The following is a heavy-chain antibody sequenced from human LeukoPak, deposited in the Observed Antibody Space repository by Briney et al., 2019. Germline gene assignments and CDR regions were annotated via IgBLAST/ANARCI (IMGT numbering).Heavy chain of an antibody. CDR3: ARDKITMVRGVITSSYYYYGMDV. J-gene: IGHJ6*02. Sequence: PGKSLRLSCAASGFTFSGYGMHWVRQAPGKGLEWVTVIWSDGSNKYYADSVKGRFTISRDNSKNTLYLQMNSLRAEDTAVYYCARDKITMVRGVITSSYYYYGMDVWGQGTTVTVSS. V-gene: IGHV3-33*01. CDR2: IWSDGSNK. CDR1: GFTFSGYG. D-gene: IGHD3-10*01.